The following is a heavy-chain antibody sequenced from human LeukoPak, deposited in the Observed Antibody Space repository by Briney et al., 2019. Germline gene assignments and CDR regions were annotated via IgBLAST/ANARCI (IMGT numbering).Heavy chain of an antibody. D-gene: IGHD6-19*01. CDR2: ISVSGGSA. CDR3: AKVLGSSGWGGFDI. CDR1: GLTFSSYA. J-gene: IGHJ3*02. Sequence: PGGSLRLSCAASGLTFSSYAMSWVRQAPGKGLVWVSSISVSGGSAYYADAVKGRFTISRDNSKNTLYLQMNSLRAEDTAVYYCAKVLGSSGWGGFDIWGQGTMVTVSS. V-gene: IGHV3-23*01.